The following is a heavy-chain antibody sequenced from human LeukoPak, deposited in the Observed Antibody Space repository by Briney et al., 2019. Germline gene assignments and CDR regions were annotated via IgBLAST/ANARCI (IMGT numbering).Heavy chain of an antibody. CDR1: GFTFSGSA. CDR3: ANPHTSMVTAGSGFHY. V-gene: IGHV3-73*01. D-gene: IGHD5-18*01. CDR2: IRSKANNYAT. Sequence: PGGSLRLSCAASGFTFSGSAMHWVRQASGKGLEWVGRIRSKANNYATAYAASVKGRFTVSRDDSKNTAYLQMNSLKTEDTAVYYCANPHTSMVTAGSGFHYWGQGTLVTVSS. J-gene: IGHJ4*02.